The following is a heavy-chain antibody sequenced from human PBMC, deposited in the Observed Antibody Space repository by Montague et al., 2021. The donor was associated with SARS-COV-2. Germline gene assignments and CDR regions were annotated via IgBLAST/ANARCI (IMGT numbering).Heavy chain of an antibody. V-gene: IGHV4-34*01. J-gene: IGHJ6*03. CDR1: GGSFSTYS. CDR2: IHRGGST. CDR3: ARLGDGVVPSPILGVGPYYSYYYMDV. D-gene: IGHD3-10*01. Sequence: ETLSLTCAVHGGSFSTYSWNWIRQPPGKGLEWIGEIHRGGSTNYNPPLKSRVTISADTSKNQFSLKLTSVAAADTAVYYCARLGDGVVPSPILGVGPYYSYYYMDVWGKGTTVTVSS.